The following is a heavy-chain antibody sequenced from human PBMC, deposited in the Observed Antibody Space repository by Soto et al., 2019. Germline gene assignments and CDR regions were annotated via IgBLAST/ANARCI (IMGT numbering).Heavy chain of an antibody. Sequence: EVQLLESGGGLVQPGGSLRLSCAVSGFTFSRFAMSWVRQAPGKGLEWVSVISSSGGTTYYADSVKGRFTISRDNSKNTLYLKMNSLRAEATAVYYCARDYSYACDYWGQGTLVTVSS. J-gene: IGHJ4*02. CDR3: ARDYSYACDY. V-gene: IGHV3-23*01. D-gene: IGHD3-16*01. CDR1: GFTFSRFA. CDR2: ISSSGGTT.